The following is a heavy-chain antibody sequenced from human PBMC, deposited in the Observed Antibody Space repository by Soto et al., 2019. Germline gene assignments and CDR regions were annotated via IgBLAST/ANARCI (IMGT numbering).Heavy chain of an antibody. Sequence: EVQLVESGGGLVQPGGSLRLSCAASGFTFSSYSMNWVRQAPGKGLEWVSYISSSSSTIYYADSVKGRFTISRDNAKNSLYLQMNSLRDEDTAVYYCASLLGYCTNGVCRATQTRVVNYYYYGMDVWGQGTTVTVSS. CDR3: ASLLGYCTNGVCRATQTRVVNYYYYGMDV. D-gene: IGHD2-8*01. CDR1: GFTFSSYS. J-gene: IGHJ6*02. V-gene: IGHV3-48*02. CDR2: ISSSSSTI.